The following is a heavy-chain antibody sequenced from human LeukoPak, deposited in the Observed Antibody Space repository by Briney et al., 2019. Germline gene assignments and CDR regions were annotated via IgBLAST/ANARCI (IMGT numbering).Heavy chain of an antibody. V-gene: IGHV3-23*01. CDR3: AKAGIVVVPAATYWFDP. J-gene: IGHJ5*02. Sequence: PGGSLRLSCAASGFTFSSYTMSWVRQAPGRGLEWVSAISGGSTYYADSVKGRFTISRDNSKNTLYLQMNSLRAEDTAVYYCAKAGIVVVPAATYWFDPWGQGTLVTVSS. CDR2: ISGGST. CDR1: GFTFSSYT. D-gene: IGHD2-2*01.